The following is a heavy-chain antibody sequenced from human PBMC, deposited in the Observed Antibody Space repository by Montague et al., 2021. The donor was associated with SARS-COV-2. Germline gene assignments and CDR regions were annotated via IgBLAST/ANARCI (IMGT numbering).Heavy chain of an antibody. J-gene: IGHJ6*02. CDR2: IDNSGGT. CDR3: ARLTGFRVHYYHYGLDA. D-gene: IGHD1-20*01. Sequence: ETLSVTCTVSGDSISESHWGWIRQPPGKGLEWIGYIDNSGGTNYNPALESRVTLTVAASNNQFYLTLRSVTAADTAVYYCARLTGFRVHYYHYGLDAWGQGTTVTVSS. V-gene: IGHV4-4*09. CDR1: GDSISESH.